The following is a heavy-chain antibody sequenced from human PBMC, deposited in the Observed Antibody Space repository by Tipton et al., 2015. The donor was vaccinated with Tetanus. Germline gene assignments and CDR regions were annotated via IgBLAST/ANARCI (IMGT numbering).Heavy chain of an antibody. CDR1: GFTFSSYA. Sequence: SLRLSCAASGFTFSSYAMGWVRRAPGQGLEYVSAISASGGDTYYADSVKGRFTISRDNSKNTQYLQMNSLRAEDTGLYYCANWYSGTYYVHHWGQGTLVTASS. D-gene: IGHD1-26*01. CDR2: ISASGGDT. CDR3: ANWYSGTYYVHH. V-gene: IGHV3-23*01. J-gene: IGHJ1*01.